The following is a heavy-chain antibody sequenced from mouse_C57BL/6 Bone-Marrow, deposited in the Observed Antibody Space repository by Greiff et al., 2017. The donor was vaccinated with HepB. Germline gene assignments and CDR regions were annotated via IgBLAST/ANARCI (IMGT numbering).Heavy chain of an antibody. CDR1: GFTFSSYD. D-gene: IGHD1-1*01. J-gene: IGHJ4*01. V-gene: IGHV5-6*01. CDR2: ISSGGSYT. Sequence: EVQLVESGGDLVKPGGSLKLSCAASGFTFSSYDMSWVRQTPDKRLEWVATISSGGSYTYYPDSVKGRFTISRDNAKNTLYLQMSSLKSEDTAMYYCASPLITTVVAFYAMDYWGQGTSVTVSS. CDR3: ASPLITTVVAFYAMDY.